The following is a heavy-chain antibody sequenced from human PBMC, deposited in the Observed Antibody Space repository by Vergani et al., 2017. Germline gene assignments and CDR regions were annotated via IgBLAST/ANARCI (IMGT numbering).Heavy chain of an antibody. Sequence: EVQLVESGGGLVQPGGSLTLSCAASGFTFSGSAMHWVRQTSGKGLEWIGRIRDKTYNYATAYAVSVKGRFIISRDDSKKTAYLQMNRLTIEDTAVYYCAKDPGYSSGGYWYFDLWGRGTLVTVSS. CDR3: AKDPGYSSGGYWYFDL. CDR2: IRDKTYNYAT. V-gene: IGHV3-73*02. CDR1: GFTFSGSA. D-gene: IGHD6-19*01. J-gene: IGHJ2*01.